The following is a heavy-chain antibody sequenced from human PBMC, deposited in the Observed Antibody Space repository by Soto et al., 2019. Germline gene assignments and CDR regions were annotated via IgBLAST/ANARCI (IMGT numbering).Heavy chain of an antibody. CDR1: GYTFSSYG. CDR3: ARGGYSGYEGFDY. V-gene: IGHV1-18*01. J-gene: IGHJ4*01. D-gene: IGHD5-12*01. CDR2: ISAYNGNT. Sequence: ASVKVSCKTSGYTFSSYGVTWVRQAPGQGLERMGWISAYNGNTNCVQKFQDRVTITADESTSTAYMELSSLRSEDTAVYYCARGGYSGYEGFDYWGQ.